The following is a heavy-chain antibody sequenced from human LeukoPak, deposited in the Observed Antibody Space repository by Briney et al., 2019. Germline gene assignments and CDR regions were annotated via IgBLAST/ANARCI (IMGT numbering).Heavy chain of an antibody. V-gene: IGHV4-59*12. Sequence: SETLSLTCTVSGGSISSYYWSWIRQPPGKGLEWIGYIYYSGSTNYNPSLKSRVTISVDTSKNQFSLKLSSVTAADTAVYYCARARSNRNWFDPWGQGTLVTVSS. CDR3: ARARSNRNWFDP. D-gene: IGHD1-26*01. CDR1: GGSISSYY. CDR2: IYYSGST. J-gene: IGHJ5*02.